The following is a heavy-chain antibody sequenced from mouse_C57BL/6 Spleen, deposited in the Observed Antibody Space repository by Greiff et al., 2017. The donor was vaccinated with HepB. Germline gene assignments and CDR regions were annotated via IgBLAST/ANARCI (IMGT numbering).Heavy chain of an antibody. CDR1: GYTFTSYG. V-gene: IGHV1-81*01. D-gene: IGHD1-1*01. J-gene: IGHJ4*01. Sequence: QVQLQQSGAELVRPGASVKLSCKASGYTFTSYGIRWVKQRTGQGLEWIGEIYPRSGNTYYNEKFKGKATLTVDKSSSTAYMELRSLTSEDSAVYFCARGEYYGSSSYYYAMDYWGQGTSVTVSS. CDR3: ARGEYYGSSSYYYAMDY. CDR2: IYPRSGNT.